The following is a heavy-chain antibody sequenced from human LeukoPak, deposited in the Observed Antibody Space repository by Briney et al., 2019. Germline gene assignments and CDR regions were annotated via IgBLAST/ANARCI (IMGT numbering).Heavy chain of an antibody. V-gene: IGHV3-23*01. Sequence: GGSLRFSCAASGFTFSSYAMSWVRQAPGKGLEWVSAISGSGGSTYYADSVKGRFTISRDNSKNTLYLQMNSLRAEDTAVYYCARALMVGAINWFDPWGQGTLVTVSS. J-gene: IGHJ5*02. CDR2: ISGSGGST. CDR1: GFTFSSYA. D-gene: IGHD1-26*01. CDR3: ARALMVGAINWFDP.